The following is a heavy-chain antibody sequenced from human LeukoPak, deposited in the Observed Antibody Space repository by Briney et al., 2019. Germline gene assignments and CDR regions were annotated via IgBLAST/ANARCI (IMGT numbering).Heavy chain of an antibody. CDR3: ARGDDYGDYWGLY. V-gene: IGHV1-18*01. CDR2: ISTYNGNT. CDR1: GYTFTKYG. Sequence: ASVKVSCKASGYTFTKYGITWVRQAPGQGLEWMGWISTYNGNTNYAQKLQGRVTMTTDTSTSTAYMELRSLISDDAAVYYCARGDDYGDYWGLYWGQGALVTVSS. J-gene: IGHJ4*02. D-gene: IGHD4-17*01.